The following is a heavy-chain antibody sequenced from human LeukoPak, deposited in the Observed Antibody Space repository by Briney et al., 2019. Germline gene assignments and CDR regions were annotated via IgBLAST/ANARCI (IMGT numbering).Heavy chain of an antibody. CDR3: ASALGYGSGSYSQPLNWFDP. V-gene: IGHV1-2*02. Sequence: GASVKVSRKASGYTFTGYYMHWVRQAPGQGLEWMGWINPSSGGTNFAQKFQGRVTMTTDTSISTVYMELSRLISDDTAVYYCASALGYGSGSYSQPLNWFDPWGQGTLVTVSS. CDR2: INPSSGGT. J-gene: IGHJ5*02. D-gene: IGHD3-10*01. CDR1: GYTFTGYY.